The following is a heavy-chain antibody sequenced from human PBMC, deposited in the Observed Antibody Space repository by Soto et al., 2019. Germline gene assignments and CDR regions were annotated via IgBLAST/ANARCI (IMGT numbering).Heavy chain of an antibody. V-gene: IGHV3-23*01. CDR3: AKFEARDTHLYGMDV. CDR2: IRDSGSRT. D-gene: IGHD3-16*01. J-gene: IGHJ6*02. CDR1: GFIFGSYA. Sequence: EVQLLESGGGLVQPGGSLRLSCEASGFIFGSYAMSWVRQAPGKGLEWVAAIRDSGSRTYYADSVRGRLTISTDNSKNTLYLQMNGLGAEDTVVYYCAKFEARDTHLYGMDVWGQGTTVTVSS.